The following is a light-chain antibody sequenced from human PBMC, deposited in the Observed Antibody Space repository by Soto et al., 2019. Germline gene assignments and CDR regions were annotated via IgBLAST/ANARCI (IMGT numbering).Light chain of an antibody. CDR2: EVT. J-gene: IGLJ3*02. CDR1: NSDIGRYDH. CDR3: SSYTSSSTLLV. Sequence: QSALTQPASVSGSPGQSITISCTGSNSDIGRYDHVSWYQHHPGRAPKLLISEVTKRPSGISDRFSGSKSGYTASLTISGLQAEDEADYYCSSYTSSSTLLVFGGGTKLTVL. V-gene: IGLV2-14*01.